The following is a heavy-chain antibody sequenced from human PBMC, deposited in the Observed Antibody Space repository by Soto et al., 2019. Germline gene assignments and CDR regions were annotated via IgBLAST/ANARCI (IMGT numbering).Heavy chain of an antibody. V-gene: IGHV4-34*01. Sequence: SETLFLTCAVYGGSFRGYYWSWIRQPPGKGLEWIGEINHSGSTNYNPSHKSRVTISVDKSENQFSLQRSSVTAADTAVYYCARGRDFWSGYDGSYYYMDVWGKGTTVTV. D-gene: IGHD3-3*01. CDR3: ARGRDFWSGYDGSYYYMDV. CDR2: INHSGST. J-gene: IGHJ6*03. CDR1: GGSFRGYY.